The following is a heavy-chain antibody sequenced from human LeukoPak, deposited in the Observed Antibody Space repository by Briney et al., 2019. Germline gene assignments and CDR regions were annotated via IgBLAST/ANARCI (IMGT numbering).Heavy chain of an antibody. J-gene: IGHJ4*02. V-gene: IGHV4-38-2*01. D-gene: IGHD2-2*01. CDR2: IYHGGST. Sequence: SQTLSLTCALSAYSMSSGYYGGWIRQPPGKGLEWIGSIYHGGSTSYNPFLRPRVTVSVDTSKYLFSLKLSSVTAADTAVYYCARLPLYCSSTSCYFDYFDYWGQGTLVTVSS. CDR3: ARLPLYCSSTSCYFDYFDY. CDR1: AYSMSSGYY.